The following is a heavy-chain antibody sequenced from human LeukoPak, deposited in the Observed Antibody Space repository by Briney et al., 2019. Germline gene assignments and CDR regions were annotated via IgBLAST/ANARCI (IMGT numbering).Heavy chain of an antibody. CDR1: GDSISSYY. V-gene: IGHV4-59*08. CDR2: IYHSGNT. CDR3: ARSIIVVVAAGALDI. Sequence: SETLSLTCTVSGDSISSYYWSWIRQPPGKGLEWIGYIYHSGNTNSNPSLKSRVTISVDTTKNQFSLKLSSVTAADTAVYYCARSIIVVVAAGALDIWGQGTMVAVSS. J-gene: IGHJ3*02. D-gene: IGHD2-21*02.